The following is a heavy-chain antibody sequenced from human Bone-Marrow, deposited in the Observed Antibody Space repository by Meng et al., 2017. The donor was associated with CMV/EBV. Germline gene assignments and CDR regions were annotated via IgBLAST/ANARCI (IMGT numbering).Heavy chain of an antibody. V-gene: IGHV3-74*01. CDR1: GFTFSSYW. D-gene: IGHD3-3*01. CDR2: INSDGSST. CDR3: ARTLPTYYDFGSGYYTFDY. J-gene: IGHJ4*02. Sequence: GESLKISCAASGFTFSSYWMHWVRQAPGKGLVWVSRINSDGSSTSYADSVKGRFTISRDNAKNSLYLQMNSLRAEDTAVYYCARTLPTYYDFGSGYYTFDYWGQGTLVTVSS.